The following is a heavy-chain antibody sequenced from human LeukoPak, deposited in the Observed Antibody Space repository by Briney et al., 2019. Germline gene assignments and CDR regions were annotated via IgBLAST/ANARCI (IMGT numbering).Heavy chain of an antibody. CDR2: ISSSSSTI. D-gene: IGHD2-2*01. V-gene: IGHV3-48*04. CDR3: ARDGDHSCGDY. CDR1: GFTFSSYS. J-gene: IGHJ4*02. Sequence: GGSLRLSCAASGFTFSSYSMNWVRQAPGKGLEWVSYISSSSSTIYYADSVKGRLTISRDNAKNSLYLQMYSLTAEDTAVYYCARDGDHSCGDYWGQGTLVTVSS.